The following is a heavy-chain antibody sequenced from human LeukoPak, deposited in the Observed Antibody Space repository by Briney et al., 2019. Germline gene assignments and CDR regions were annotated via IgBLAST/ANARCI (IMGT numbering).Heavy chain of an antibody. D-gene: IGHD3/OR15-3a*01. J-gene: IGHJ4*02. Sequence: SETLSPTCTVSGGSISSYYWSWIRQPAGKGLGWIGRIYTSGSTNYNPSLKSRVTMSVYTSKNQFSLKLSSVTAADTAVYYCARVQRTYYFDYWGQGTLVTVSS. V-gene: IGHV4-4*07. CDR1: GGSISSYY. CDR2: IYTSGST. CDR3: ARVQRTYYFDY.